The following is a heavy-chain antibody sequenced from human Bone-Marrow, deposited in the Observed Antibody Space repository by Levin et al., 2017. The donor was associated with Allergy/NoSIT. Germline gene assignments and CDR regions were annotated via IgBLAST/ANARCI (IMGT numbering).Heavy chain of an antibody. CDR3: TTDLGAPRRNNYFDP. V-gene: IGHV3-15*07. CDR2: IKSKTDGGTT. CDR1: GFTFSNAW. J-gene: IGHJ5*02. Sequence: PGGSLRLSCAASGFTFSNAWMNWVRQAPGKGLEWVGRIKSKTDGGTTDYATPVKGGFTISRDDSKNTLYLQMNSLRIEDTAVYYCTTDLGAPRRNNYFDPWGQGTLVTVSS. D-gene: IGHD6-6*01.